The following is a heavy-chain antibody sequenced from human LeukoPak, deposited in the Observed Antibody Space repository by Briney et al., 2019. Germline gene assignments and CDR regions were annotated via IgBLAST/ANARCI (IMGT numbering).Heavy chain of an antibody. J-gene: IGHJ5*02. D-gene: IGHD3-16*02. CDR3: ARGLRLGELSTNP. CDR2: IYHSGST. V-gene: IGHV4-38-2*01. Sequence: PSETLSLTCAVSGYSISSGYYWGWIRQPPGKGVEWIGSIYHSGSTHYNPSLKSRVTISVDTSKNQFSLKLSSVTAADTAVYYCARGLRLGELSTNPWGQGTLVTVSS. CDR1: GYSISSGYY.